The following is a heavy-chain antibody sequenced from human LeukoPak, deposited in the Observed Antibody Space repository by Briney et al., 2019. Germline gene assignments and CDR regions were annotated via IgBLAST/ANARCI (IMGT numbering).Heavy chain of an antibody. V-gene: IGHV1-18*01. J-gene: IGHJ4*02. Sequence: ASVKASCKASGYTFTSYGISWVRQAPGQGLEWMGWISAYNGNTNYAQKLQGRVTMTTDTSTSTAYMELRSLRSDDTAVYYCARTASIAAAGTFDCWGQGTLVTVSS. CDR1: GYTFTSYG. CDR2: ISAYNGNT. D-gene: IGHD6-13*01. CDR3: ARTASIAAAGTFDC.